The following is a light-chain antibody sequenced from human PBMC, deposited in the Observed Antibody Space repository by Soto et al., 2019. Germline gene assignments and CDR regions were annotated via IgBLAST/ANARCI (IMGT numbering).Light chain of an antibody. CDR2: GAS. J-gene: IGKJ1*01. CDR3: QQYINLWT. V-gene: IGKV3-15*01. Sequence: EIVMTQSPATLSVSPGERATLSCRATQSVNTNLAWYQQRPGQAPRLLIYGASTRATGIPARFSGSGSGTEFTLTISSLQSEDFAVYYCQQYINLWTFGQGTKVDIK. CDR1: QSVNTN.